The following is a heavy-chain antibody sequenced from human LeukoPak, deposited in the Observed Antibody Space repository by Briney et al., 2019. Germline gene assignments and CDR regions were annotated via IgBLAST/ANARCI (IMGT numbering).Heavy chain of an antibody. CDR3: AKHWAPLVVPAASPFDY. D-gene: IGHD2-2*01. J-gene: IGHJ4*02. Sequence: GGSLRLSCAASGFTFSTYAVNWVRQAPGKGLEWVSTISGSGDSTYYADSVKGRFTISRDNSKNTLYLQMNSLRAEDTAVYYCAKHWAPLVVPAASPFDYWGQGTLVTVSS. CDR2: ISGSGDST. CDR1: GFTFSTYA. V-gene: IGHV3-23*01.